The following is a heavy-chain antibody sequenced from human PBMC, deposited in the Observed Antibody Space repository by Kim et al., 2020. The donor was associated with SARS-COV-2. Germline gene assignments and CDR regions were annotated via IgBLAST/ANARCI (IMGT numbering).Heavy chain of an antibody. D-gene: IGHD3-10*01. CDR2: ISAYNGNT. V-gene: IGHV1-18*04. Sequence: ASVKVSCKASGYTFTSYGISWVRQAPGQGLEWMGWISAYNGNTNYAQKLQGRVTMTTDTSTSTAYMELRSLRSDDTAVYYCARDGFQNYYGSGTTHYYYYGMDVWGQGTTVTVSS. CDR3: ARDGFQNYYGSGTTHYYYYGMDV. J-gene: IGHJ6*02. CDR1: GYTFTSYG.